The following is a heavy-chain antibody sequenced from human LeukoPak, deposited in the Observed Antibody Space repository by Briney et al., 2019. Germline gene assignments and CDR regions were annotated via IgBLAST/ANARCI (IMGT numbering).Heavy chain of an antibody. Sequence: ASVKVSCKASGYTSTSYDINWVRQATGQGLEWMGWMNPNSGNTGYAQKFQGRVTMTRNTSISTAYMELSSLRSEDTAVYYCAREVIQGFKYQLLRRYNWFDPWGQGTLVTVSS. D-gene: IGHD2-2*01. J-gene: IGHJ5*02. CDR1: GYTSTSYD. V-gene: IGHV1-8*01. CDR3: AREVIQGFKYQLLRRYNWFDP. CDR2: MNPNSGNT.